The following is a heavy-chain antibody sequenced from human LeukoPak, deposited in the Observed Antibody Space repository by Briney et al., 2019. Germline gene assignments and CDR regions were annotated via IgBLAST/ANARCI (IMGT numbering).Heavy chain of an antibody. Sequence: GGSLRLSCAASDFNLTTKVMHWVRQAPGKGLVWVSRIIRDGTGTDYADSVKGRFTISRDNAKNSLYLQIDSLRAEDTAMYYCARDRQFRLHDPWGQGILVTVSS. V-gene: IGHV3-74*01. D-gene: IGHD3-16*01. CDR3: ARDRQFRLHDP. J-gene: IGHJ5*02. CDR2: IIRDGTGT. CDR1: DFNLTTKV.